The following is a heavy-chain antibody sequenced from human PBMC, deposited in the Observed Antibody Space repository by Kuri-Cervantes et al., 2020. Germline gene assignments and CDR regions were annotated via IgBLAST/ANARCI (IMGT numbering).Heavy chain of an antibody. CDR1: GFTFDDYA. CDR2: ISWNSGSI. J-gene: IGHJ6*02. D-gene: IGHD6-6*01. CDR3: ARLPIAARLVRGALNYYGMDV. Sequence: SLKISCAASGFTFDDYAMHWVRQAPGKGLEWVSGISWNSGSIGYADSVKGRFTISRDNAKNSLYLQMNSLRAEDTALYYCARLPIAARLVRGALNYYGMDVCGQGTTVTVSS. V-gene: IGHV3-9*01.